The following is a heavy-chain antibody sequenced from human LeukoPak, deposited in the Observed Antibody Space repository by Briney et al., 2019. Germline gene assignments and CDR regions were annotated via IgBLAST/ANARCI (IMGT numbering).Heavy chain of an antibody. J-gene: IGHJ4*02. CDR1: GFTFSSYG. CDR3: AKIPSLDYHDY. Sequence: PGGSLRPSCAASGFTFSSYGMHWVRQAPGKGLEWVAVISYDGSNKYYADSVKGRFTISRDNSKNTLYLQMNSLRAEDTAVYYCAKIPSLDYHDYWGQGTLVTVSS. D-gene: IGHD2-21*01. V-gene: IGHV3-30*18. CDR2: ISYDGSNK.